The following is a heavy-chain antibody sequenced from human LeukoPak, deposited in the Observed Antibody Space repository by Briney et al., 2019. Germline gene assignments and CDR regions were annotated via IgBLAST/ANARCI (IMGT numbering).Heavy chain of an antibody. D-gene: IGHD2-15*01. J-gene: IGHJ4*02. CDR1: GFTFRTCG. V-gene: IGHV3-30*04. CDR2: MSSDAIKT. CDR3: AKDHAGSGRAFES. Sequence: GTSLRLSCETSGFTFRTCGVHWVRQAPGKGLEWVALMSSDAIKTYYADSVKGRFSVSRDSSKDTLYLQMNSLRAEDTAVYYCAKDHAGSGRAFESWGQGTLVTVSS.